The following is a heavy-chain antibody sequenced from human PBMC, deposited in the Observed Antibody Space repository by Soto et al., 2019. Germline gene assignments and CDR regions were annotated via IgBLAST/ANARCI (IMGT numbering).Heavy chain of an antibody. V-gene: IGHV4-31*03. J-gene: IGHJ4*02. CDR1: GDSISSGGYY. D-gene: IGHD3-9*01. Sequence: QVQLQESGPGLVKPSQTLSLTCTVSGDSISSGGYYWSSIRQHPGKGLEWIAHIYYSGSTYYNPSLKSRVTISVDTSKNQFSLKLSSVTEADTAVYYCARSPHFDGYNDYWGQGTLVTVSS. CDR3: ARSPHFDGYNDY. CDR2: IYYSGST.